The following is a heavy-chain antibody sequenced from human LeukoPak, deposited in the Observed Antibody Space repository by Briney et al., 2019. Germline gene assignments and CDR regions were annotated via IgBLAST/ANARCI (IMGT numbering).Heavy chain of an antibody. CDR3: ARVDDRGHYYDSSGPRKLFDY. CDR2: IIPIFGTA. D-gene: IGHD3-22*01. J-gene: IGHJ4*02. CDR1: GGTFSSYA. V-gene: IGHV1-69*05. Sequence: SVKVSCKASGGTFSSYAISWVRQAPGQGLEWMGGIIPIFGTANYAQKFQGRVTMTRDTSIRTAYMEVSRLRSDDTAVYYCARVDDRGHYYDSSGPRKLFDYWGQGTLVTVSS.